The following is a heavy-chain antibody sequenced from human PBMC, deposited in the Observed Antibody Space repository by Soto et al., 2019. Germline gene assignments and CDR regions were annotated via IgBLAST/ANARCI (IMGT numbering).Heavy chain of an antibody. V-gene: IGHV1-18*01. CDR3: ATAVYYCASECGYYYGSGSSSYYGMDV. CDR2: ISAYNGNT. D-gene: IGHD3-10*01. J-gene: IGHJ6*02. Sequence: ASVKVSCKASGYTFTSYGISWVRQAPGQGLEWMGWISAYNGNTNYAQKLQGRVTMTTDTSTSTAYMELRSLRSDDTAVYYCATAVYYCASECGYYYGSGSSSYYGMDVWGQGTTVTVSS. CDR1: GYTFTSYG.